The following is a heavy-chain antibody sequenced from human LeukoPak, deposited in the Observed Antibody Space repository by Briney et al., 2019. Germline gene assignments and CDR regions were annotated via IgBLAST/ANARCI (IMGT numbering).Heavy chain of an antibody. CDR2: ISGSGGST. Sequence: GSLRLSCAASGFTFSSYAMSWVRQAPGKGLEWVSTISGSGGSTYYADSVKGRFTISRDNSKNTLYLQMNSLRAEDTAVYYCAKDTYDFWSGYSYDAFDIWGQGTMVTVSS. J-gene: IGHJ3*02. CDR1: GFTFSSYA. D-gene: IGHD3-3*01. V-gene: IGHV3-23*01. CDR3: AKDTYDFWSGYSYDAFDI.